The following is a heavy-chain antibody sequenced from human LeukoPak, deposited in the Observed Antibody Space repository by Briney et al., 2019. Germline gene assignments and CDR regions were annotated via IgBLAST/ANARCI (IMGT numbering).Heavy chain of an antibody. D-gene: IGHD6-13*01. CDR1: GYSISSGYY. CDR3: ARQRGSSSWFYYFDY. Sequence: SETLSLTYAVSGYSISSGYYWGWIRQPPGKGLEWIGSIYHSGSTYYNPSLKSRVTISVDTSKNQFSLKLSSVTAADTAVYYCARQRGSSSWFYYFDYWGQGTLVTVSS. CDR2: IYHSGST. J-gene: IGHJ4*02. V-gene: IGHV4-38-2*01.